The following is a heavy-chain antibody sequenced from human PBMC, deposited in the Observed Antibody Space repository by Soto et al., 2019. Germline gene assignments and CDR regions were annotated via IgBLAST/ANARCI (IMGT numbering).Heavy chain of an antibody. V-gene: IGHV5-51*01. J-gene: IGHJ4*02. CDR3: AIRPQYNSSVYFDY. CDR2: IYPTISDT. D-gene: IGHD6-6*01. CDR1: CSKFNDFW. Sequence: GESVKICWXGSCSKFNDFWIAWGRQMPRKGLEWIGFIYPTISDTTYSPSFQDQVTISADKSISSAYLQWGSLKASHTAMYYCAIRPQYNSSVYFDYWGQGTRVTVS.